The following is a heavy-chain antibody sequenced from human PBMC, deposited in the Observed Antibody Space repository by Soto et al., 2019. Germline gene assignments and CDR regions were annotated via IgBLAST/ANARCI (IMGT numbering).Heavy chain of an antibody. CDR1: GFTFSSNW. CDR2: INTDGSSA. D-gene: IGHD2-21*01. J-gene: IGHJ4*02. CDR3: ARDGEGF. Sequence: EVQLVESGGGLVQPGGSLRLSCAASGFTFSSNWMHWVRRVPGRGLVWVSRINTDGSSADYVDSVKGRFTISRDNAKNTMYLQRNRLRVEDTAVYYCARDGEGFRGQGSLVTVSS. V-gene: IGHV3-74*01.